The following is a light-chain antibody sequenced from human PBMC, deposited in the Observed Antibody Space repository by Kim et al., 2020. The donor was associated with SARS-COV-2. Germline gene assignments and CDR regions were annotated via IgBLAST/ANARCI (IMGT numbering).Light chain of an antibody. J-gene: IGLJ3*02. Sequence: QSALTQPASVSGSPGQSITISCTGTSSDIGGYNFVSWFQQHPDTAPKLMIYGVGKRPSGVYSRFSGSKSGNTASLTISGLQAEDEADYYCTSYTSTITWVFGGGTQLTVL. CDR2: GVG. CDR3: TSYTSTITWV. V-gene: IGLV2-14*03. CDR1: SSDIGGYNF.